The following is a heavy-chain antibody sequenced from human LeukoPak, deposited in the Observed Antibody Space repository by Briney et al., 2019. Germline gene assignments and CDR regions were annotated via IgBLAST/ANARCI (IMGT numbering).Heavy chain of an antibody. CDR3: ARGISMVRGVILLNPYYYGMDV. J-gene: IGHJ6*02. CDR2: MNPNSGNT. D-gene: IGHD3-10*01. Sequence: ASVKVSCKASGYTLTSYDINWVRQATGQGLEWMGWMNPNSGNTGYAQKFQGRVTMTRNTSISTAYMELSSLRSEDTAVYYCARGISMVRGVILLNPYYYGMDVWGQGTTVTVSS. CDR1: GYTLTSYD. V-gene: IGHV1-8*01.